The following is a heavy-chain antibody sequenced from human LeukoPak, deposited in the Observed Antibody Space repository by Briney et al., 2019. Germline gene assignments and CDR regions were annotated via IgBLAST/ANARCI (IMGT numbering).Heavy chain of an antibody. CDR2: IKQDGSEK. CDR3: ARDFFSERTPFDY. CDR1: GFTFSDYY. Sequence: GGSLRLSCAASGFTFSDYYMSWIRQAPGKGLEWVANIKQDGSEKYYVDSVKGRFTISRDNAKNSLYLQMNSLRAEDTAVYYCARDFFSERTPFDYWGQGTLVTVSS. D-gene: IGHD3-3*01. V-gene: IGHV3-7*01. J-gene: IGHJ4*02.